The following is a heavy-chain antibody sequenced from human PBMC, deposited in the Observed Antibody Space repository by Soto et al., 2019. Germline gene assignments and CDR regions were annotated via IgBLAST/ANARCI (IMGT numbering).Heavy chain of an antibody. Sequence: QVQLVESGGGVVQPGTSLRLSCVASGFTFRRYGAHWFRQAPGKGLEWVAIIWDDGSNKFYGDSLEGRFTISRDNSMNTVFLEMHSLGVDDTALYFCARHRGRCTTTGCPAAYMDVWGTGTAITVS. D-gene: IGHD2-8*01. CDR2: IWDDGSNK. V-gene: IGHV3-33*01. CDR3: ARHRGRCTTTGCPAAYMDV. CDR1: GFTFRRYG. J-gene: IGHJ6*03.